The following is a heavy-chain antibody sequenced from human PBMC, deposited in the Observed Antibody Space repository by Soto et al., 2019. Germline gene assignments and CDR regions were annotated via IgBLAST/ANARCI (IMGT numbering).Heavy chain of an antibody. Sequence: SETLSLTCAVYGGSFSDYYWSWIRQPPGKGLEWIGEINHNGSTNYNPSLKSRVTISVDTSKNQFSLKLSSVTAADTAVYYCAREGVTRNYYYYGMDVWGQGTTVTVS. V-gene: IGHV4-34*01. CDR1: GGSFSDYY. J-gene: IGHJ6*02. D-gene: IGHD2-21*02. CDR3: AREGVTRNYYYYGMDV. CDR2: INHNGST.